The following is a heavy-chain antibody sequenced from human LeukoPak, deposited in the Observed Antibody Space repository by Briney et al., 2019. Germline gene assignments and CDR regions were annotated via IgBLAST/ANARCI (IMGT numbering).Heavy chain of an antibody. CDR3: ARAPFGEQPFDY. J-gene: IGHJ4*02. D-gene: IGHD3-10*01. V-gene: IGHV4-38-2*02. CDR1: GYSISSGYY. CDR2: IYHSGST. Sequence: SETLSLTCTVSGYSISSGYYWGWIRQPPGKGLEWIGSIYHSGSTYYNPSLKSRVTISVDTSKNQFSLKLSSVTAADTAVYYCARAPFGEQPFDYWGQGTLVTVSS.